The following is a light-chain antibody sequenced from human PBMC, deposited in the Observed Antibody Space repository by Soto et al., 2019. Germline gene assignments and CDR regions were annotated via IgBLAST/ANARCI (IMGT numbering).Light chain of an antibody. Sequence: QSALTQPASVSGSPGQSITISCTGTSSDVGGYNYVSWYQQHPGKAPKLMIYEVSNRPSGVSNRFSGSTSGNTASLTISGLQADDEADYYCSSYSSTTTLVVFGTGTKVTVL. CDR2: EVS. CDR3: SSYSSTTTLVV. J-gene: IGLJ1*01. CDR1: SSDVGGYNY. V-gene: IGLV2-14*01.